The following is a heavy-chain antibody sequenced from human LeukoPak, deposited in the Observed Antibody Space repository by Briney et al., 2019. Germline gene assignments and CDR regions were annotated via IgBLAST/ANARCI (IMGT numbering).Heavy chain of an antibody. V-gene: IGHV3-48*01. CDR2: ISSSSSTI. CDR3: ARSRGSSGSYPFDY. D-gene: IGHD1-26*01. CDR1: GFTFSSYS. J-gene: IGHJ4*02. Sequence: GGSLRLSCAASGFTFSSYSMNWVRQAPGKGLEWVSYISSSSSTIYYAGSVKGRFTISRDNAKNSLFLQMNSLRSEDTAVYYCARSRGSSGSYPFDYWGQGTLVTVSS.